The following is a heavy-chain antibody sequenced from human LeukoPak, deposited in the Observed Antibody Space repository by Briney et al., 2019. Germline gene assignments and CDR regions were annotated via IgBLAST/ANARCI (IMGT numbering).Heavy chain of an antibody. V-gene: IGHV1-2*06. J-gene: IGHJ4*02. CDR3: ATARYSSSWYGAGVDY. D-gene: IGHD6-13*01. Sequence: ASVKVSCKASGYTFTGYYMHWVRQAPGQGLEWMGRINPNSGGTNYAQKFQGRVTMTRDTSISTAYMELSRLRSDDTAVYYCATARYSSSWYGAGVDYWGQGTLVTVSS. CDR1: GYTFTGYY. CDR2: INPNSGGT.